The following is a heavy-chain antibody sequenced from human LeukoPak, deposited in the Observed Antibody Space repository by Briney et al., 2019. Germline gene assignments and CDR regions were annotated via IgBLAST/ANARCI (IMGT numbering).Heavy chain of an antibody. CDR1: GFTFSSYS. V-gene: IGHV3-21*01. D-gene: IGHD3-22*01. Sequence: GGSLRLSCAASGFTFSSYSMNWVRQAPGKGLEWVSSISSSSSYIYYADSVKGRFTISRDNAKNSLYLQMNSLRAEDTAVYYCTRGSYYDSSGYSGVRLFDYCGQGTPVTVPS. J-gene: IGHJ4*02. CDR2: ISSSSSYI. CDR3: TRGSYYDSSGYSGVRLFDY.